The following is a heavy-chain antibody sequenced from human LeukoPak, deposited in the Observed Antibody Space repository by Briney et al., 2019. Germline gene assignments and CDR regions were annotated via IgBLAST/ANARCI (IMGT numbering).Heavy chain of an antibody. CDR2: IYPDDSDT. D-gene: IGHD1-26*01. CDR3: ARPFSGSYYSGGFDI. Sequence: GEPLKISCKASGYSFTSYWIAWVRQMPGKGLESMGIIYPDDSDTKYSPSLQGQVTISADKSISTAYLQWSSLKASDTAMYYCARPFSGSYYSGGFDIWGQGRMVTVSS. CDR1: GYSFTSYW. V-gene: IGHV5-51*03. J-gene: IGHJ3*02.